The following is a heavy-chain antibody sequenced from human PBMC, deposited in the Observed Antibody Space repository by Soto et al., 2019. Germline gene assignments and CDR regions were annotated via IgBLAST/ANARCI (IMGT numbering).Heavy chain of an antibody. J-gene: IGHJ5*02. D-gene: IGHD6-19*01. V-gene: IGHV3-9*01. Sequence: EMRLVESGGALAKPGGSLRLSCEASGFSFEEYAMNWVRQGPGKGLEWVARISWNSGTTHYADSVKGRFAISRDNGKNLVYLEMNGLRIEDTALYYCAKDNLRSGLGNWFDPWGQGTGVSVSS. CDR2: ISWNSGTT. CDR1: GFSFEEYA. CDR3: AKDNLRSGLGNWFDP.